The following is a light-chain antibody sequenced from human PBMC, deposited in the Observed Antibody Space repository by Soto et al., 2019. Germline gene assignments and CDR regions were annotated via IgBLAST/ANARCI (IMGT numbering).Light chain of an antibody. CDR3: SSYTSSSTLYV. J-gene: IGLJ1*01. CDR1: NSDVGGYNY. V-gene: IGLV2-14*01. Sequence: QSVLTQPPSASGSPGQSVTISCTGSNSDVGGYNYVSWYQQHPGKAPKLMIYDVSNRPSGVSNRFSGSKSGNTASLTISGLQAEDEADYYCSSYTSSSTLYVFGTGTKVTVL. CDR2: DVS.